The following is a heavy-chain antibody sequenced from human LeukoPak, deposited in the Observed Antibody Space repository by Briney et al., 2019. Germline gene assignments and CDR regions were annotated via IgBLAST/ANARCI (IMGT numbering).Heavy chain of an antibody. CDR1: GYTFSRYA. V-gene: IGHV1-3*01. J-gene: IGHJ4*02. D-gene: IGHD5-18*01. Sequence: ASVKVSCKASGYTFSRYAVIWVRQAPGEGLEWMGWINAGNGNTKYSQKFQGRVTITRDTSASTAYMELSSLRSEDTAVYYCARDVDPDTDMDYWGQGTLVTVSS. CDR3: ARDVDPDTDMDY. CDR2: INAGNGNT.